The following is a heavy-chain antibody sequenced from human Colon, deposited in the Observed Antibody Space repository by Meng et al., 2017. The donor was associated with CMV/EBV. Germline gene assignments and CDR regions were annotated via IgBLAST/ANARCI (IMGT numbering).Heavy chain of an antibody. V-gene: IGHV1-2*02. J-gene: IGHJ6*02. D-gene: IGHD2-2*01. Sequence: ASVKVSCKASGYTFTNYFIHWVRQAPGQGLEWMGWIDPSSGDTNFAQKFQGRVSMTRDTSITTAHMELTSLTSDDAAVYYCARDQLSGHGMDVWGQGTTVTVSS. CDR2: IDPSSGDT. CDR1: GYTFTNYF. CDR3: ARDQLSGHGMDV.